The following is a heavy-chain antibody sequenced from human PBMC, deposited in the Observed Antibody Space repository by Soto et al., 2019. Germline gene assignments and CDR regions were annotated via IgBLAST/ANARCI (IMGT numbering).Heavy chain of an antibody. CDR2: IIPIFGTA. Sequence: QVQLVQSGAEVKKPGSSVKVSCKASGGTFSSYAISWARQAPGQGLEWMGGIIPIFGTANYAQKFQGRVTMTADESTSTAYMELSSMRSEDTAVYYCARAGVYSSSSDYYYGMDVWGQGTTVTVSS. J-gene: IGHJ6*02. V-gene: IGHV1-69*01. D-gene: IGHD6-6*01. CDR3: ARAGVYSSSSDYYYGMDV. CDR1: GGTFSSYA.